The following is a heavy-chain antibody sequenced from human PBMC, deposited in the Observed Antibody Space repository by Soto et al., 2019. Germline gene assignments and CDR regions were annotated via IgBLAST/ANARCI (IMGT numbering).Heavy chain of an antibody. D-gene: IGHD4-17*01. V-gene: IGHV3-23*01. CDR3: AKEFYGDFNFAACDI. CDR2: ISGSGGST. CDR1: GFTFSSYA. J-gene: IGHJ3*02. Sequence: EVQLLESGGGLVQPGGSLRLSCAASGFTFSSYAMSGVRQAPGQGLEWVSAISGSGGSTYYADSVKGRFTISRDNSKNTLYLQMTSLRAEDTAVYYCAKEFYGDFNFAACDIWGQGTMVTVSS.